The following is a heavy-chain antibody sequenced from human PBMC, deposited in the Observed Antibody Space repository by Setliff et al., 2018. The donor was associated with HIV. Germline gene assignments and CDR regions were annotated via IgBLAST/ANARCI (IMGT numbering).Heavy chain of an antibody. CDR3: ARDPAIYFDF. V-gene: IGHV4-4*07. CDR1: GAPVGNYF. CDR2: MYTTVDA. J-gene: IGHJ4*02. D-gene: IGHD2-2*01. Sequence: PSETLSLTCTVTGAPVGNYFWSWIRQSAGKGLEWIGRMYTTVDAAYNPSLKSRVITSVDTSKNQISLKLTSVTAADTAMYYCARDPAIYFDFWGQGVLVTVSS.